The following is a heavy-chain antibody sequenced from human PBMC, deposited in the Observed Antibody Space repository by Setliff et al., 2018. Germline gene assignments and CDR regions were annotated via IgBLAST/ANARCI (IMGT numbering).Heavy chain of an antibody. Sequence: PSETLSLTCIVSGGSINSYYWNWIRQPPGKGLEWIGYIYYSGNSNYDTNYNPSLESRVTMSVDRSNNQFSLKLDSVTAADTAVYYCAQGDYFGSGAFYDWGQGMLVTVSS. CDR1: GGSINSYY. J-gene: IGHJ4*02. V-gene: IGHV4-59*08. CDR3: AQGDYFGSGAFYD. CDR2: IYYSGNSNYDT. D-gene: IGHD3-10*01.